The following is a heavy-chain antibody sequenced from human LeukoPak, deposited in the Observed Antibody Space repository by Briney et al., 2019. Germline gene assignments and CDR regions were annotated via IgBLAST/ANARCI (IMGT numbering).Heavy chain of an antibody. J-gene: IGHJ4*02. CDR1: GYTFIDYY. Sequence: ASVKVSCKASGYTFIDYYMHWVRQAPGHGLDWLGWINLNSGGTHYVQKFQGRVTMTRDTSISTAHMELDGLRYDDTAVYYCTRGGDDEGPNYFDYWGQGTLVTVSS. V-gene: IGHV1-2*02. D-gene: IGHD3-10*01. CDR3: TRGGDDEGPNYFDY. CDR2: INLNSGGT.